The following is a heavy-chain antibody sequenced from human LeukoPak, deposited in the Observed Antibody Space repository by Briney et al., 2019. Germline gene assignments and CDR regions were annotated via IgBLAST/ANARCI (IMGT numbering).Heavy chain of an antibody. Sequence: GGSLRLSCAASGFTFRNSAMSWVRQAPGKGLEWVSTFTGGDGSAYYADSVKGRFTISRDNSKNTLYLQMNSLRAEDTALYYGAKEGFDYWGQGTLVTVSS. CDR2: FTGGDGSA. CDR3: AKEGFDY. V-gene: IGHV3-23*01. J-gene: IGHJ4*02. CDR1: GFTFRNSA.